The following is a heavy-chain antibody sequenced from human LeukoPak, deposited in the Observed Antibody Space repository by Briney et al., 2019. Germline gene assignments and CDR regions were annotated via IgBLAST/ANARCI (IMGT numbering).Heavy chain of an antibody. CDR2: ISSSDSYI. V-gene: IGHV3-21*01. Sequence: PGGSLRLSCAASGFTFSSYNMNWVRQAPGKGLEWVSSISSSDSYIYYADSVKGRFTISRDNAKNSLFLQMNSLRAEDTAVYYCARDHYGDYGFYYYYYMDVWGKGTTVTVSS. J-gene: IGHJ6*03. CDR1: GFTFSSYN. D-gene: IGHD4-17*01. CDR3: ARDHYGDYGFYYYYYMDV.